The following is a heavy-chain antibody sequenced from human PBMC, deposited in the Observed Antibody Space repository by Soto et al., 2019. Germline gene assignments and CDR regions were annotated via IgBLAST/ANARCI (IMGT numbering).Heavy chain of an antibody. D-gene: IGHD2-15*01. CDR3: ARRGSDCSGGSCEDAFDI. Sequence: PGGSLRLSCAASGFTFSSYSMNWVRQAPGKGLEWVSSISSSSSYIYYADSVKGRFPISRDNAKNSLYLQMNSLRAEDTAVYYCARRGSDCSGGSCEDAFDIWGQGTMVTVSS. CDR1: GFTFSSYS. V-gene: IGHV3-21*01. J-gene: IGHJ3*02. CDR2: ISSSSSYI.